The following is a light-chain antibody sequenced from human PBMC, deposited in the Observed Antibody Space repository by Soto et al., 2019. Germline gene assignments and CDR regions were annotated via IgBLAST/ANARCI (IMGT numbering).Light chain of an antibody. J-gene: IGLJ2*01. CDR3: CSYAGRATYV. CDR2: EVF. V-gene: IGLV2-8*01. Sequence: QSALTQPPSASGSPGQSVTISCTGTSSDVGGYKYVSWYQQHPGKAPKLMIYEVFKRPSGVSHRFSGSKSGNTASLTISGLQAEDEANYYCCSYAGRATYVFGGGTKVTVL. CDR1: SSDVGGYKY.